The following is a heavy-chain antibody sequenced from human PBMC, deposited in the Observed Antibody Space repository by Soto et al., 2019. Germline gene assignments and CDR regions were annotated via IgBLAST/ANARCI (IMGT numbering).Heavy chain of an antibody. Sequence: GGSLRLSCAASGFTFSSYAMHWVRQAPDKGLEWVAVISYDGSNKYYADSVKGRFTISRDNSKNTLYLQMNSLRAEDTAVYYCARERDIAAAVYPGTDVWGQGTTVTVSS. J-gene: IGHJ6*02. CDR1: GFTFSSYA. V-gene: IGHV3-30-3*01. CDR3: ARERDIAAAVYPGTDV. D-gene: IGHD6-13*01. CDR2: ISYDGSNK.